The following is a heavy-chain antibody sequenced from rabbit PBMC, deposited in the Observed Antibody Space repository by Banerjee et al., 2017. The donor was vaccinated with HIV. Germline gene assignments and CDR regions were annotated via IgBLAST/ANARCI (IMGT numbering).Heavy chain of an antibody. D-gene: IGHD7-1*01. V-gene: IGHV1S40*01. Sequence: QSLEESGGDLVKPGASLTLTCTASGFSFSNTNYMCWVRQAPGKGLEWIACIYAGSSANTYYASWAKGRFTISKTSSTTVTLQMTSLTAADTATYFCARGPAGYAGYGYPYFNFRGQGTLVTGS. CDR2: IYAGSSANT. CDR3: ARGPAGYAGYGYPYFNF. CDR1: GFSFSNTNY. J-gene: IGHJ4*01.